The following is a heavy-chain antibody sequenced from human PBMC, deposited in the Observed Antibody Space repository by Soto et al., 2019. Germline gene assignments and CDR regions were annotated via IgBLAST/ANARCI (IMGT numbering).Heavy chain of an antibody. Sequence: GGSLRLSCAASGFTFSSYAMSWVRQAPGKGLEWVSAISGSGGSTYYADSVKGRFTISRDNSKNTLYLQMNSLRAEDTAVYYCAKDLGWREYSGYDYMDVWGKGTTVTVSS. CDR3: AKDLGWREYSGYDYMDV. J-gene: IGHJ6*03. CDR1: GFTFSSYA. CDR2: ISGSGGST. V-gene: IGHV3-23*01. D-gene: IGHD5-12*01.